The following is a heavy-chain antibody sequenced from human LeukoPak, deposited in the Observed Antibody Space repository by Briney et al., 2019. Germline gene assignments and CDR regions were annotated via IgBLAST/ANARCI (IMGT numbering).Heavy chain of an antibody. V-gene: IGHV3-23*01. CDR2: ISGGGDST. CDR1: GFTFGSYA. CDR3: AKDLYVSRSYYFDY. Sequence: GGSLRLSCAASGFTFGSYAMNWVRQAPGKGLEWVSVISGGGDSTYYADSVKGRFTITRDNSKNTLSLQMSSLRAEDTAVYYCAKDLYVSRSYYFDYWGQGTLVTVSS. J-gene: IGHJ4*02. D-gene: IGHD3-10*01.